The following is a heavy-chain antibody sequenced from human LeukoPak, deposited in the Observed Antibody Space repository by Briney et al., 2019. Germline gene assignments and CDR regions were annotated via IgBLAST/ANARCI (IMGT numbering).Heavy chain of an antibody. D-gene: IGHD3-16*01. J-gene: IGHJ4*02. CDR3: ARMLISSAYYIDS. CDR1: GFTVTSNY. CDR2: MYSAGTT. V-gene: IGHV3-53*01. Sequence: GGSLRLSSAASGFTVTSNYMNWVRQAPGQGLEWVSVMYSAGTTYSANSVKGRFTISRYDSKNTLFLQMTSLRADDTAVYYCARMLISSAYYIDSWGQGTLVTVSS.